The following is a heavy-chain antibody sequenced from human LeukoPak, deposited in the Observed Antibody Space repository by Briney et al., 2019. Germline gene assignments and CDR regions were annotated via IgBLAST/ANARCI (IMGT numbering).Heavy chain of an antibody. CDR3: ARADSSGYYYPNYFDY. CDR1: RFTFSSYS. V-gene: IGHV3-7*01. D-gene: IGHD3-22*01. Sequence: GGSLRLSCAASRFTFSSYSMNWVRQAPGKGLEWVANIRQDGSEKYYVDSVKGRFTISRDNAKNSLYLQMNSLRAEDTAVYYCARADSSGYYYPNYFDYWGQGTLVTVSS. CDR2: IRQDGSEK. J-gene: IGHJ4*02.